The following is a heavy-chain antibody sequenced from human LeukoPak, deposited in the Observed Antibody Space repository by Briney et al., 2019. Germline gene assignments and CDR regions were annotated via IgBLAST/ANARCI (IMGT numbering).Heavy chain of an antibody. Sequence: PGGSLRLSCAASGFTFSSYAMSWVRQAPGKGLEWVSAISGSGGSAYYADSVKGRFTISRDNSKNTLYLQMNSLRAEDTAVYYCAKANIVLMVPFDYWGQGTLVTVSS. J-gene: IGHJ4*02. CDR2: ISGSGGSA. CDR3: AKANIVLMVPFDY. D-gene: IGHD2-8*01. CDR1: GFTFSSYA. V-gene: IGHV3-23*01.